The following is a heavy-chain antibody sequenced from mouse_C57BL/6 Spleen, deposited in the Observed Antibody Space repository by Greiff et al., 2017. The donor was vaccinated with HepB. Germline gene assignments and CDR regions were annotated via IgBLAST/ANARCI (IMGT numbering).Heavy chain of an antibody. CDR1: GYSFTSYY. D-gene: IGHD4-1*01. CDR2: IYPGSGNT. J-gene: IGHJ2*02. CDR3: ARSRSNFYFDY. Sequence: VQWVESGPELVKPGASVKISCKASGYSFTSYYIHWVKQRPGQGLEWIGWIYPGSGNTKYNEKFKGKATLTADTSSSTAYMQLSSLTSEDSAVYYCARSRSNFYFDYWGQGTSLTVSS. V-gene: IGHV1-66*01.